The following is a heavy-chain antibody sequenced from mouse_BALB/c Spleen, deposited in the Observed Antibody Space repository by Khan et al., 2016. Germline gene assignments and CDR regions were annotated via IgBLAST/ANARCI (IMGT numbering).Heavy chain of an antibody. J-gene: IGHJ3*01. CDR1: GFTFSDYY. CDR2: ISDGGSYT. V-gene: IGHV5-4*02. CDR3: AREGLRRWFAY. Sequence: EVELVESGGGLVKPGGSLKLSCAASGFTFSDYYMYWVRQTPEKRLEWVATISDGGSYTYYPDSVKGRFTISRANAKNNLYRQMSSLKSEDTAMYYCAREGLRRWFAYWGQGTLVTVSA. D-gene: IGHD2-4*01.